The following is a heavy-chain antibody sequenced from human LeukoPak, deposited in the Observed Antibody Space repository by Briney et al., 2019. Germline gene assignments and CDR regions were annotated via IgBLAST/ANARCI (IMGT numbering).Heavy chain of an antibody. Sequence: GGSLRLSCAASGFTFSSYGMSWVRQAPGKGLEWVSAISGSGGSTYYADSVKGRFTISRDNSKNTLYLQMNSLRAEDTAVYYCAKGVRPGSSGWSDYWGQGTLVTVSS. V-gene: IGHV3-23*01. CDR2: ISGSGGST. CDR1: GFTFSSYG. D-gene: IGHD6-19*01. J-gene: IGHJ4*02. CDR3: AKGVRPGSSGWSDY.